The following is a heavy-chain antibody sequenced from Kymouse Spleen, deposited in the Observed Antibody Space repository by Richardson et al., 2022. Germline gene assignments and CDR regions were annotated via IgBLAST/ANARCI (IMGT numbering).Heavy chain of an antibody. CDR2: IYYSGST. V-gene: IGHV4-39*01. D-gene: IGHD5-18,IGHD5-18*01. Sequence: QLQLQESGPGLVKPSETLSLTCTVSGGSISSSSYYWGWIRQPPGKGLEWIGSIYYSGSTYYNPSLKSRVTISVDTSKNQFSLKLSSVTAADTAVYYCARTWIQLWSSFDYWGQGTLVTVSS. CDR3: ARTWIQLWSSFDY. J-gene: IGHJ4*02. CDR1: GGSISSSSYY.